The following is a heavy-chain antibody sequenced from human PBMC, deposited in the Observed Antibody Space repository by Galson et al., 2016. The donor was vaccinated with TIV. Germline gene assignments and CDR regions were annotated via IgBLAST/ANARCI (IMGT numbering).Heavy chain of an antibody. CDR2: MKEDGREK. CDR1: GFTFSVYW. V-gene: IGHV3-7*01. CDR3: ATGGKWLDLNY. Sequence: SLRLSCAGSGFTFSVYWMSWVRQAPGKGLEWVANMKEDGREKYYVDSVKGRFSISRVNAEKSVYLQMDSLRVEDTAGYYCATGGKWLDLNYWGQGTLVTVSS. J-gene: IGHJ4*02. D-gene: IGHD6-19*01.